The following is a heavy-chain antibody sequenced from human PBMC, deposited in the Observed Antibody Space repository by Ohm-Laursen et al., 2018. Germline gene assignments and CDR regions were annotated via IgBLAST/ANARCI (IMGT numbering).Heavy chain of an antibody. V-gene: IGHV3-23*01. CDR1: GFTFSSYA. CDR2: ISGTGGDT. J-gene: IGHJ6*02. Sequence: SLRLSCAATGFTFSSYAMSWVRQAPGKRLEWVSGISGTGGDTFYADSVKGRFTISRDNSKNNLYLQMNSLTAEDTAVYYCAKDTKYYGMNVWGQGTTVTVSS. CDR3: AKDTKYYGMNV. D-gene: IGHD2-2*01.